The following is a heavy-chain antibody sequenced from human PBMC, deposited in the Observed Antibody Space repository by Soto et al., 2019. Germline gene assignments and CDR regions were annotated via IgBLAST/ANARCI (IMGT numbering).Heavy chain of an antibody. Sequence: QVQLQESGPGLVKPSQTLSLTCTVSGGSISSGDYYWSWIRQPPGKGLEWIGYIYYSGSTYYNPSLKSRVTISVDTSKNQFSLKLSSVTAADTAVYYCARARTYYYGSGSYYPWFDPWGQGTLVTVSS. J-gene: IGHJ5*02. D-gene: IGHD3-10*01. CDR3: ARARTYYYGSGSYYPWFDP. CDR2: IYYSGST. V-gene: IGHV4-30-4*01. CDR1: GGSISSGDYY.